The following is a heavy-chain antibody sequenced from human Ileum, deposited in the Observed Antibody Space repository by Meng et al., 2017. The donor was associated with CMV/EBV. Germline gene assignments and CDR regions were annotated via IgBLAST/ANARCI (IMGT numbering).Heavy chain of an antibody. CDR2: INAGNGNT. CDR1: GYTFTSYA. CDR3: ARIPYGAHFDS. J-gene: IGHJ4*02. D-gene: IGHD4/OR15-4a*01. V-gene: IGHV1-3*01. Sequence: QAQLVQSGAEVKKPGASVQVSCKASGYTFTSYAIHWVRQAPGQSLEWMGWINAGNGNTKYSQKFQGRVTFSRDTSANTAYMELSSLRYEDTAVYFCARIPYGAHFDSWGQGTLVTVSS.